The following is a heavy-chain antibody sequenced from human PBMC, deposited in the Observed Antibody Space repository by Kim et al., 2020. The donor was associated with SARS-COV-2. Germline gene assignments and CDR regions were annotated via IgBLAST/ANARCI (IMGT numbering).Heavy chain of an antibody. D-gene: IGHD6-19*01. V-gene: IGHV6-1*01. CDR1: GDSVPSNSAA. J-gene: IGHJ5*02. CDR2: TYYRSKWYN. Sequence: SQTLSLTCAISGDSVPSNSAAWNWIRQSPSRGLEWLGRTYYRSKWYNEYAVSVKSRITINPDTSKNQFSLQLNSVTPEDTAVDYCVGGGGWNTWGQGTLVTVSS. CDR3: VGGGGWNT.